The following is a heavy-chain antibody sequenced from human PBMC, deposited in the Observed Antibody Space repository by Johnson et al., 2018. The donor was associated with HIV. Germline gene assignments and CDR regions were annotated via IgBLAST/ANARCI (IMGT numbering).Heavy chain of an antibody. Sequence: QVQLVESGGGVVQPGRSLRLSCAASGFTFSSYAMHWVRQAPGKGLEWVAVISYDGSNKYYADSVKGRFTISRDNSKNTLYLQMNSLRAEDTAVYYCATSLYYYDSSGFSFDAFDIWG. D-gene: IGHD3-22*01. CDR2: ISYDGSNK. CDR1: GFTFSSYA. CDR3: ATSLYYYDSSGFSFDAFDI. J-gene: IGHJ3*02. V-gene: IGHV3-30*04.